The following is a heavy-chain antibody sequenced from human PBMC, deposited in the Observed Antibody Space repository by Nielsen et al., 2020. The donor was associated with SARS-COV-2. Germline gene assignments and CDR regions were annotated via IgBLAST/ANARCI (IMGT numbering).Heavy chain of an antibody. V-gene: IGHV3-9*01. D-gene: IGHD3-22*01. CDR1: GFTFDDYA. Sequence: SLKISCAASGFTFDDYAMHWVRQAPGKGLEWVSGISWNSGSIGYADSVKGRFTISRDNAKNSLYLQMNSLRAKDTALYYCASSGSGYYYDSFDYWGQGTLVTVSS. J-gene: IGHJ4*02. CDR3: ASSGSGYYYDSFDY. CDR2: ISWNSGSI.